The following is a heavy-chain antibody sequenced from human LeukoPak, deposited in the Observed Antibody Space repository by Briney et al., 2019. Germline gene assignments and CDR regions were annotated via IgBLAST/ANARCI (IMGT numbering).Heavy chain of an antibody. Sequence: HPGGSLRLSCASSAFTFSNYWMTWVRQAPGKGLEWVASIKQDAGDKYYVDSVKARFTISRDNAKNSMYLQKNSLRAEDNAVFYCARHLKLELPASSGYCYGMDVWGRGTTVTVSS. J-gene: IGHJ6*02. D-gene: IGHD1-7*01. V-gene: IGHV3-7*01. CDR1: AFTFSNYW. CDR3: ARHLKLELPASSGYCYGMDV. CDR2: IKQDAGDK.